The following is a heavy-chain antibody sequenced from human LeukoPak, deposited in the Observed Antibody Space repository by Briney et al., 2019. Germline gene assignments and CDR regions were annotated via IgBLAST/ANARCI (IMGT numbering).Heavy chain of an antibody. V-gene: IGHV3-30*02. J-gene: IGHJ5*02. CDR2: IRYDGSNK. D-gene: IGHD2-2*01. CDR3: AKGPYCSSTSCYASHRFGP. CDR1: GFTFSSYG. Sequence: PGGSLRLSCAASGFTFSSYGMHWVRQAPGKGLEWVAFIRYDGSNKYYADSVKGRFTISRDNSKNTLYLQMNSLRAEDTAVYYCAKGPYCSSTSCYASHRFGPWGQGTLVTVSS.